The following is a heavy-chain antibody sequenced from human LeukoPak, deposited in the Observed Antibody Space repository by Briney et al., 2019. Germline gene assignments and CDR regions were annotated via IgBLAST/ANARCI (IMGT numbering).Heavy chain of an antibody. CDR1: GYTFTSYD. CDR2: MNPNSGNT. CDR3: ARGDRGTMVRRVSELDP. V-gene: IGHV1-8*03. J-gene: IGHJ5*02. D-gene: IGHD3-10*01. Sequence: ASVKVSCKASGYTFTSYDINWVRQATGQGLEWMGWMNPNSGNTGYAQKFQGRVTITRNTSISTAYMELSSLRSEDTAVYYCARGDRGTMVRRVSELDPWGQGTLVTVSS.